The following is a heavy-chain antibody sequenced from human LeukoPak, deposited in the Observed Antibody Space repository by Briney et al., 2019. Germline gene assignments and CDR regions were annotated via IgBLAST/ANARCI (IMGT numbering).Heavy chain of an antibody. CDR1: GFTFSGFA. CDR3: ATGHSYGYDY. V-gene: IGHV3-23*01. J-gene: IGHJ4*02. Sequence: GGSLRLSCAASGFTFSGFAMSWVRRTPGKGLEWVSGISGSGDNTLYADSVKGRFTISRDDAKNTLDLQMNSLKVDDTAVYYCATGHSYGYDYWGQGILVTVSS. D-gene: IGHD5-18*01. CDR2: ISGSGDNT.